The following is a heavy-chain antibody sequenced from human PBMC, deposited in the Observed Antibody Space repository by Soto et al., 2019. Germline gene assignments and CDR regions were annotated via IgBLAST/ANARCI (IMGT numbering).Heavy chain of an antibody. J-gene: IGHJ4*02. Sequence: GGSLRLSCVASGFTFSSYSMSCVRQAPGKGLEWVSGFRAGGDDGTTYYADSVKGRFTISRDNSKNTLFLQMNSLRAEDTAIYYCAKKVNSGSGSQYFDYFGQGTLVTVSS. V-gene: IGHV3-23*01. CDR3: AKKVNSGSGSQYFDY. CDR1: GFTFSSYS. D-gene: IGHD3-10*01. CDR2: FRAGGDDGTT.